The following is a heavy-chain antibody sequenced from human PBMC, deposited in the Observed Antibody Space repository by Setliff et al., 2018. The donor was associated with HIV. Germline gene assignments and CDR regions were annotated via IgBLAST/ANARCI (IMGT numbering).Heavy chain of an antibody. CDR3: ATARSGARFDV. V-gene: IGHV1-18*01. D-gene: IGHD3-10*01. J-gene: IGHJ4*02. Sequence: GASVKVSCKASVHTFASYGIGWLRQAPGQGLEWLGWISAYNVNAPNAQKSQGRVTMTIDIPTTTAYMEMRSLRFDDTAVYYCATARSGARFDVWGQGTLVTVSS. CDR2: ISAYNVNA. CDR1: VHTFASYG.